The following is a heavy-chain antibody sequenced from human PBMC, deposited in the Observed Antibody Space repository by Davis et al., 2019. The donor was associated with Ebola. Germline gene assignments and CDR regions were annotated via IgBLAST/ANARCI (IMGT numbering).Heavy chain of an antibody. J-gene: IGHJ5*02. Sequence: ASVKVSCKVSGYTLTELSMHWVRQAPGKGLEWMGGFAPEDGETIYAREFQGRVTMTRDTSTSTVYMELSSLRSEDTAVYYCARGDIVVVPRTRENWFDPWGQGTLVTVSS. CDR3: ARGDIVVVPRTRENWFDP. CDR1: GYTLTELS. D-gene: IGHD2-2*01. CDR2: FAPEDGET. V-gene: IGHV1-24*01.